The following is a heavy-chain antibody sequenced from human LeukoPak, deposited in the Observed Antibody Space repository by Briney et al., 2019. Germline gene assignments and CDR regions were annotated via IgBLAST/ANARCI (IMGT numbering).Heavy chain of an antibody. D-gene: IGHD2-2*01. CDR1: GFTPSSYA. V-gene: IGHV3-23*01. Sequence: GGSLRLSCAASGFTPSSYAMTWVRQAPGKGLEWVSVISGGGDITYYRDSAKGRFTISRDNSKNTVYLQMNSLRAEDTAVYYCGREVPAVDYWGQGTLVTVSS. CDR3: GREVPAVDY. J-gene: IGHJ4*02. CDR2: ISGGGDIT.